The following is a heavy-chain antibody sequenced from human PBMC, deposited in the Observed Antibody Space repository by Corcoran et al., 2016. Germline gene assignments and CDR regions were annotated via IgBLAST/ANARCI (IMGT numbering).Heavy chain of an antibody. CDR3: ARGGREQLPAQPLYYDGMDV. CDR2: IIPIFGTA. D-gene: IGHD6-6*01. CDR1: GVTFSSYA. Sequence: QVPLVQSGAEVKKPGSSVKVSCKASGVTFSSYAFSWVRQAPGPGLEWMGGIIPIFGTANYAQKFQGRVTITAEKSTSTANRERSSLRSEDTAVYYCARGGREQLPAQPLYYDGMDVWGQGTTVTVSS. V-gene: IGHV1-69*06. J-gene: IGHJ6*02.